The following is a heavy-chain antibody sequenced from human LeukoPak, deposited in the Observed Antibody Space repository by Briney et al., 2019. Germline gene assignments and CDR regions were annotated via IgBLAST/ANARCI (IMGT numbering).Heavy chain of an antibody. J-gene: IGHJ4*02. CDR3: ARDAVGALDY. CDR2: IRPDGGER. D-gene: IGHD1-26*01. V-gene: IGHV3-7*01. CDR1: GFTFSNYW. Sequence: GGSLRLSCAASGFTFSNYWMSWVRQAPGKGLEWVANIRPDGGERNYVDSVKGRFTISRDNGKNSLYLQMHSLRAEDTAVYYCARDAVGALDYWGQGTLVTVSS.